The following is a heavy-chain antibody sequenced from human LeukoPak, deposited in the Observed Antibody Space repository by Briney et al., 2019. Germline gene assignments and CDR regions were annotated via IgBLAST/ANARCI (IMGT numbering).Heavy chain of an antibody. D-gene: IGHD5-12*01. Sequence: SVKVSCKASGGSFSSYAISWVRQAPGQGLEWKGGIIPIFGTANYAQKFQGRVTITADESTSTAYMELSSLRSEDTAVYYCARARVATTYAFDIWGQGTMVTVSS. CDR1: GGSFSSYA. V-gene: IGHV1-69*13. CDR3: ARARVATTYAFDI. CDR2: IIPIFGTA. J-gene: IGHJ3*02.